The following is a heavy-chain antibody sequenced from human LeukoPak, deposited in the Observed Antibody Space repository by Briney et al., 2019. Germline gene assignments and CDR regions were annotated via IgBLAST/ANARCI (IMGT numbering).Heavy chain of an antibody. D-gene: IGHD2-2*01. Sequence: PSETLSLTCTVSGGSISSYYWSRIRQSPGKGLEWIGFIYYSGSTTYNPSLKSRVTISVDTSKNQFSLKLSSVTAADTAVYYCARDKKGTSCYDYWGQGTLVTVSS. CDR2: IYYSGST. V-gene: IGHV4-59*01. CDR3: ARDKKGTSCYDY. J-gene: IGHJ4*02. CDR1: GGSISSYY.